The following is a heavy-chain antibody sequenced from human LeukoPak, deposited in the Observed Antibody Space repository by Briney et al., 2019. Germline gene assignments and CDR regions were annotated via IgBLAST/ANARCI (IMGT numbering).Heavy chain of an antibody. Sequence: PGGSLRLSCAASGFTFSSYAMHWVRQAPGKGLEWVAVISYDGSNKYYADSVKGRFTISRDNSKNTLYLQMNSLRAEDTAVYYCARGQQWLVLGGFDYWGQGTLVTVSS. CDR3: ARGQQWLVLGGFDY. CDR2: ISYDGSNK. J-gene: IGHJ4*02. V-gene: IGHV3-30-3*01. CDR1: GFTFSSYA. D-gene: IGHD6-19*01.